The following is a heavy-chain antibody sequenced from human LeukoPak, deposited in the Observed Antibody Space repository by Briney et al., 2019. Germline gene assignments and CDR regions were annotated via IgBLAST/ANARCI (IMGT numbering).Heavy chain of an antibody. D-gene: IGHD4-17*01. J-gene: IGHJ6*02. CDR3: ARGDYGDYYGMDV. V-gene: IGHV3-30-3*01. CDR2: ISYDGSNK. Sequence: GRSLRLSCAASGFTFSSCAMHWVRQAPGKGLEWVAVISYDGSNKYYADSVKGRFTISRDNSKNTLYLQMNSLRAEDTAVYYCARGDYGDYYGMDVWGQGTTVTVSS. CDR1: GFTFSSCA.